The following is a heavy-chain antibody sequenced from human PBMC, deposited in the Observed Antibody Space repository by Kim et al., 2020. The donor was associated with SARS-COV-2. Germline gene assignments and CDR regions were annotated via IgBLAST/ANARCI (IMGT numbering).Heavy chain of an antibody. CDR1: GFSFSTYW. V-gene: IGHV3-7*04. CDR2: VNQDGRET. D-gene: IGHD6-13*01. Sequence: GGSLRLSCAASGFSFSTYWMSWVRQAPGKGLEWVENVNQDGRETYYVDSVRGRFTISRDNADNSLYLQMNSLRAEDTAVYYCARAGSAGSVDYWGQGTLVTVSS. CDR3: ARAGSAGSVDY. J-gene: IGHJ4*02.